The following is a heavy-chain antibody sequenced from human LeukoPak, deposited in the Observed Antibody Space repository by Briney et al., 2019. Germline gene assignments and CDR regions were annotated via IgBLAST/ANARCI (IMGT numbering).Heavy chain of an antibody. Sequence: SETLSLTCTVSGGSISSSSYYWGWIRQPPGKGLEWIGSIYYSGSTCYNPSLKSRVTISVDTSKNQFSLKLSSVTAADTAVYYCARVSGYYYVYFQHWGQGTLVTVSS. CDR3: ARVSGYYYVYFQH. V-gene: IGHV4-39*01. J-gene: IGHJ1*01. CDR1: GGSISSSSYY. CDR2: IYYSGST. D-gene: IGHD3-22*01.